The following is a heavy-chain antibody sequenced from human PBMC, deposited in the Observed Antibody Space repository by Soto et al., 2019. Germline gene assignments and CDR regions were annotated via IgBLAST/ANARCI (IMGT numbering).Heavy chain of an antibody. CDR3: ARKGPRFFTASPNYYYYGMDV. CDR2: MNPNSGNT. V-gene: IGHV1-8*01. J-gene: IGHJ6*02. CDR1: GYTFTSYD. D-gene: IGHD3-3*01. Sequence: ASVKVSCKASGYTFTSYDINWVRQATGQGLEWMGWMNPNSGNTGYAQKFQGRVTMTRNTSISTAYMELSSLRSEDTAVYYCARKGPRFFTASPNYYYYGMDVWGQGTTVTVSS.